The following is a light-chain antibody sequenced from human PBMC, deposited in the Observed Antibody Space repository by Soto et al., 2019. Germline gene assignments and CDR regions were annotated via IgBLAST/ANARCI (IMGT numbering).Light chain of an antibody. CDR3: QHSNNWSS. CDR2: GAS. J-gene: IGKJ5*01. V-gene: IGKV3D-15*01. Sequence: EVVLTQSPATLSVSPGERATLSCRASQSVGTNLAWYQQKPGQAPRLLIYGASTRATGIPARFSGSGSGTQFTLTISILQSEDFAVYYCQHSNNWSSFGQGTRLEIK. CDR1: QSVGTN.